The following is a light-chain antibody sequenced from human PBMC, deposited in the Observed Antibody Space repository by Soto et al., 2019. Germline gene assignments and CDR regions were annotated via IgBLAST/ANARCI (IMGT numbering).Light chain of an antibody. V-gene: IGKV1-39*01. CDR1: QTIRKS. Sequence: DIQMTQSPSSLSASIGDRVTITCQASQTIRKSLNWYQQKAETAPKLLIFGASSLQSGVPSRFSASGSGTEFTLTINSLQPEDFATYHCQQSYSTPWTFGQGTKVDIK. J-gene: IGKJ1*01. CDR2: GAS. CDR3: QQSYSTPWT.